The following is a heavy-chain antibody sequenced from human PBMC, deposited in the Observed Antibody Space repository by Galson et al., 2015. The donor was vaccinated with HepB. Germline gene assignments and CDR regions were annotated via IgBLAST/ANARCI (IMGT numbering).Heavy chain of an antibody. CDR2: ISYDGSNK. D-gene: IGHD1-26*01. Sequence: SLRLSCAASGFTFSSYWMHWVRQAPGKGLEWVAVISYDGSNKYYADSVKGRFTISRDNSKNTLYLQMNSLRAEDTAVYYCARGVSRSGNYHPFEDWGQGTLVTVSS. V-gene: IGHV3-30-3*01. CDR3: ARGVSRSGNYHPFED. CDR1: GFTFSSYW. J-gene: IGHJ4*02.